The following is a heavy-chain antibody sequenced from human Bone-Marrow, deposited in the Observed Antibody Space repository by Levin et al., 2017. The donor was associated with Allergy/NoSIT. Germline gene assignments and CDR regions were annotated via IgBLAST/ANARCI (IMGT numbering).Heavy chain of an antibody. CDR2: IGGGGDT. Sequence: LSLTCAASGFTLGKYAMSWVRRAPRKGLEWVATIGGGGDTSDLDSVRGWFIISRDISTNTLYLQMTSLRAEDTAFYYCTRDDLGPFDYWGQGTLVTVSS. CDR1: GFTLGKYA. CDR3: TRDDLGPFDY. D-gene: IGHD2-21*02. V-gene: IGHV3-23*01. J-gene: IGHJ4*02.